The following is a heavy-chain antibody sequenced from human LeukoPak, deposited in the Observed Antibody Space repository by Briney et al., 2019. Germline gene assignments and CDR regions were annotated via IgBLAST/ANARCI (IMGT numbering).Heavy chain of an antibody. Sequence: PGGSLRLSCAASGFTFSSYARSWVRQAPGKGLEWVSAISGSGGSTYYADSVKGRFTISRDNSKNTLYLQMNSLRAEDTAVYYCAKVLITMVRGAMLGYYFDYWGQGTMVTVSS. D-gene: IGHD3-10*01. V-gene: IGHV3-23*01. CDR1: GFTFSSYA. J-gene: IGHJ4*02. CDR2: ISGSGGST. CDR3: AKVLITMVRGAMLGYYFDY.